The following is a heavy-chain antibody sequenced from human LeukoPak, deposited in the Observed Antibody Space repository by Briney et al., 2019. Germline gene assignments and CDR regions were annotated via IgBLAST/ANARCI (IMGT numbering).Heavy chain of an antibody. CDR3: ARDHLYLTDSSGYYYVFDY. D-gene: IGHD3-22*01. V-gene: IGHV3-33*01. CDR2: IWYDGSNK. J-gene: IGHJ4*02. CDR1: GFTFSSYG. Sequence: GGSLRLSCAASGFTFSSYGMHWVRQAPGKGLEWVAVIWYDGSNKYYADSVKGRFTISRDNSKNTLYLQMNSLRAEDTAVYYCARDHLYLTDSSGYYYVFDYWGQGTLVTVSS.